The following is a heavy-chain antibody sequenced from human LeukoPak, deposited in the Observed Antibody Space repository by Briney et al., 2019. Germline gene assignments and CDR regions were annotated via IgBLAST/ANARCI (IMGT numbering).Heavy chain of an antibody. V-gene: IGHV3-15*01. D-gene: IGHD5-18*01. J-gene: IGHJ6*03. CDR1: GLTFSNAW. CDR3: TTGVTYYYYMDV. Sequence: GGSLRLSCAASGLTFSNAWMSWVRQAPGKGLEWAGRIKSKTDGGTTDYAAPVKGRFTISRDDSKNTLYLQMNSLKTEDTAVYYCTTGVTYYYYMDVWGKGTTVTVSS. CDR2: IKSKTDGGTT.